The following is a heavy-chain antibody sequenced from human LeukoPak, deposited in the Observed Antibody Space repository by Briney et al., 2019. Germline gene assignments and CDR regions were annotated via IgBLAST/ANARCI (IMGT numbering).Heavy chain of an antibody. CDR2: INHSGNT. CDR3: ARGYGAYGYFDY. CDR1: IPSIASGHY. D-gene: IGHD5-12*01. Sequence: PSETLSLTCAVSIPSIASGHYWGWIRQPPGKGLEWIGTINHSGNTYYNSSLKSRISMSVDTSNKQFSLKLNSVTAADTAVYYCARGYGAYGYFDYWGQGTLVTVSS. V-gene: IGHV4-38-2*01. J-gene: IGHJ4*02.